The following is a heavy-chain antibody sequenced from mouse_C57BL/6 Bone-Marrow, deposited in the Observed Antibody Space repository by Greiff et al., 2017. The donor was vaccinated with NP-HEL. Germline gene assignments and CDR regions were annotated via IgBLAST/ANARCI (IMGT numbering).Heavy chain of an antibody. CDR2: IDPSDSYT. D-gene: IGHD2-3*01. J-gene: IGHJ3*01. V-gene: IGHV1-69*01. Sequence: VQLQQPGAELVMPGASVKLSCKASGYTFTSYWMHWVKQRPGQGLEWIGEIDPSDSYTNYNQKFKGKSTLTVDKSSSTAYMQLSSLTSEDSAVYYCARSEGYYFAYWGQGTLVTVSA. CDR1: GYTFTSYW. CDR3: ARSEGYYFAY.